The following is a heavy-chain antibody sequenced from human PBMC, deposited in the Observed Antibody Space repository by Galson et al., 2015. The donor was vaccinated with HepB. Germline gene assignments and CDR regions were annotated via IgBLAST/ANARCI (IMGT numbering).Heavy chain of an antibody. D-gene: IGHD1-1*01. CDR3: ARGTGTTSPILDS. CDR2: IYPGDSDT. Sequence: QSGAEVKKPGQSLKISCKASGYSFTSYWIGWVRQMPGKGLESMGIIYPGDSDTRYSPSFQGQVAMSADKSIRTAYLQWSSLKASDTAMYYCARGTGTTSPILDSWGQGTLVTVSS. CDR1: GYSFTSYW. J-gene: IGHJ4*02. V-gene: IGHV5-51*03.